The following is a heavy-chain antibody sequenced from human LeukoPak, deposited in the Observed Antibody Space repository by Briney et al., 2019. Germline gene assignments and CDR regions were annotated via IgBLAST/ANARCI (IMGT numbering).Heavy chain of an antibody. CDR2: INHSGST. D-gene: IGHD2-2*02. Sequence: KSSETLSLTCAVYGGSFSGHYWSWIRQPPGKGLEWIGEINHSGSTNYNPSLKSRVTISVDTSKNQFSLKLSSVTAADTAVYYCASFPHCSSTSCYTGWFDPWGQGTLVTVSS. CDR1: GGSFSGHY. J-gene: IGHJ5*02. V-gene: IGHV4-34*01. CDR3: ASFPHCSSTSCYTGWFDP.